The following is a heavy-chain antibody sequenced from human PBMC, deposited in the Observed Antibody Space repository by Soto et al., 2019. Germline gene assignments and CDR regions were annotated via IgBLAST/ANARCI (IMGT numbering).Heavy chain of an antibody. CDR1: GYSFTSYW. Sequence: GESLKISCKGSGYSFTSYWIGWVRQMPGKGLEWMGIIYPGDSDTRYSPSFQGQVTISADKSISTAYLQWSSLKASDTAMYYCARFITFGGVIVVYFDYWGQGTLVTVSS. V-gene: IGHV5-51*01. D-gene: IGHD3-16*02. CDR3: ARFITFGGVIVVYFDY. J-gene: IGHJ4*02. CDR2: IYPGDSDT.